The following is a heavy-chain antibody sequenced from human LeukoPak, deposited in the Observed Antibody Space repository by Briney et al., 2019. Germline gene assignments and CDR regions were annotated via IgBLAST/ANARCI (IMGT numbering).Heavy chain of an antibody. V-gene: IGHV4-34*01. D-gene: IGHD3-22*01. CDR1: GGSFSGYY. J-gene: IGHJ4*02. CDR2: INHSGST. CDR3: ALSGGYYDY. Sequence: SETLSLTCAVYGGSFSGYYWSWIRQPPGKGLGWIGEINHSGSTNYNPSLKSRVTISVDTSKNQFSLKLSSVTAADTAVYYCALSGGYYDYWGQGTLVTVSS.